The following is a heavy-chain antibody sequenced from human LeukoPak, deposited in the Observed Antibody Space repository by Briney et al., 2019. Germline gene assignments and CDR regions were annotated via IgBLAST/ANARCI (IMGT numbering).Heavy chain of an antibody. CDR3: ARHRSSWLIDY. J-gene: IGHJ4*02. CDR1: GFTFSSYA. D-gene: IGHD6-6*01. V-gene: IGHV3-23*01. CDR2: ISDSGGNT. Sequence: GGSLRLSCAASGFTFSSYAMSWVRQAPWERLQWVSGISDSGGNTYYADSVRGRFTISRDNSKNTLYLQMNSLRAEDTAVYYCARHRSSWLIDYWSQGTLVTVSS.